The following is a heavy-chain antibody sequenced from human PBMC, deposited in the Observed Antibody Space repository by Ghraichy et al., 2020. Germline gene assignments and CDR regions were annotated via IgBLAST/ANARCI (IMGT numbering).Heavy chain of an antibody. J-gene: IGHJ3*02. Sequence: GGSLRLSCAASGFTFSSYWMSWVRQAPGKGLEWVANIKQDGSEKYYVDSVKGRFTISRDNAKNSLYLQMNSLRAEDTAVYYCARDSGAYSRAFDIWGQGTMVTVSS. CDR1: GFTFSSYW. CDR3: ARDSGAYSRAFDI. CDR2: IKQDGSEK. D-gene: IGHD4-11*01. V-gene: IGHV3-7*03.